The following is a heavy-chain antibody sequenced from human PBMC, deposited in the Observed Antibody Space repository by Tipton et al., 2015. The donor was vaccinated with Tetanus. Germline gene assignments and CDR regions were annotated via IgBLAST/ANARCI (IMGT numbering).Heavy chain of an antibody. D-gene: IGHD6-19*01. CDR1: GGAFSYSH. CDR2: ISHRGST. Sequence: TLSLTCAFYGGAFSYSHWNLLRQPPGEGVEWVGEISHRGSTNYNPSLRRRVTMSGETSKNQFSLKLTSVAAADTAVYYCARGGSDWSWYLQHWGQGTLVTVPS. J-gene: IGHJ1*01. CDR3: ARGGSDWSWYLQH. V-gene: IGHV4-34*01.